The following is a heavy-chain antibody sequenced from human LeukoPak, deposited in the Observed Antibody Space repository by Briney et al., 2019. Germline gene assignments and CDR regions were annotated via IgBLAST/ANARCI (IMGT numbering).Heavy chain of an antibody. D-gene: IGHD3-10*01. CDR3: ARLKNYYGSGSYYGDYYYYGMDV. Sequence: ASVKVSCKASGSTFTSYDITWVRQATGQGLEWMGWMNPNRGNTGYAQKFQGRVTMTRNTSISTAYMELSSLRSEDTAVYYCARLKNYYGSGSYYGDYYYYGMDVWGQGTTVTVSS. CDR1: GSTFTSYD. V-gene: IGHV1-8*01. J-gene: IGHJ6*02. CDR2: MNPNRGNT.